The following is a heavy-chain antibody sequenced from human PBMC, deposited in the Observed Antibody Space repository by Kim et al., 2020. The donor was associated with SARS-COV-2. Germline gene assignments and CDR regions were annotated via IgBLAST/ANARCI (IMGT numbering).Heavy chain of an antibody. Sequence: SETLSLTCAVSGFSIGLGSYWGWIRQPPGGGLEGVGSVSHSGHTYYNSSLKSRFTMSVDTSKNLLSLILSSVTAADTAAYYCARQVVDSGFNTVVWG. J-gene: IGHJ3*01. V-gene: IGHV4-38-2*01. CDR1: GFSIGLGSY. CDR3: ARQVVDSGFNTVV. CDR2: VSHSGHT. D-gene: IGHD2-15*01.